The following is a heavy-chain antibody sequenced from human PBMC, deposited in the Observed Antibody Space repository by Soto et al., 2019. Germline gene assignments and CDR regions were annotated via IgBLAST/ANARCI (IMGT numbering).Heavy chain of an antibody. CDR1: GFSLSNARMG. D-gene: IGHD6-6*01. V-gene: IGHV2-26*01. J-gene: IGHJ2*01. CDR3: AQPRGIYSSLSDWYFDL. CDR2: LFSNEEK. Sequence: QVTLKESGPVLVKPTETLTLTCTVSGFSLSNARMGVSWIRQPPGKALEWLAHLFSNEEKSYSTSLRSRLTIPKDTSKIHVVLTMTNMDPVDTATCFCAQPRGIYSSLSDWYFDLWGRGTLVTVSS.